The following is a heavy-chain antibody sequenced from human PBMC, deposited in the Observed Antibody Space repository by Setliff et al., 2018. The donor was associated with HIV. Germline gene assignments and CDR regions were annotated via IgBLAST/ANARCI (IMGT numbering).Heavy chain of an antibody. J-gene: IGHJ4*02. CDR2: IDPGDSVT. V-gene: IGHV5-51*01. CDR1: GYTFTNYW. CDR3: IRRRRAPGTEDLEAV. D-gene: IGHD1-26*01. Sequence: GESLKISCRASGYTFTNYWVGWVRQMPGKGLEWIGVIDPGDSVTRYGPSFQGQVFISADRSITTAYLEWSSLKPSDTAMYYCIRRRRAPGTEDLEAVWGQGTLVTVSS.